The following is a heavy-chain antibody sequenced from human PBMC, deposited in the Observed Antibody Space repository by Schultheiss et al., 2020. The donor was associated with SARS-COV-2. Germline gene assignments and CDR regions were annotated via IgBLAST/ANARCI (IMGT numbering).Heavy chain of an antibody. CDR3: ARDSGYSYGYDYYGMDV. CDR1: GGSFSGYY. Sequence: SETLSLTCAVYGGSFSGYYWSWIRQPPGKGLEWIGEINHSGSTNYNPSLKSRVTISVDTSKNQFSLKLSSVTAADTAVYYCARDSGYSYGYDYYGMDVWGQGTTVTVSS. D-gene: IGHD5-18*01. J-gene: IGHJ6*02. V-gene: IGHV4-34*01. CDR2: INHSGST.